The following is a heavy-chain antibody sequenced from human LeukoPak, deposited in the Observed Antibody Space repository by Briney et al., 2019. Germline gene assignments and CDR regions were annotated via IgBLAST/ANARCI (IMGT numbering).Heavy chain of an antibody. CDR2: ISSSSSYI. CDR1: GFTFSSYS. D-gene: IGHD3-22*01. V-gene: IGHV3-21*01. J-gene: IGHJ4*02. Sequence: GGSLRLSCAASGFTFSSYSMNWVRQAPGKGLEWVSSISSSSSYIYYADSVKGRFTISGDNAKNSLYLQMNSLRAEDTAVYYCARDLYYYDSSDTDYWGQGTLVTVSS. CDR3: ARDLYYYDSSDTDY.